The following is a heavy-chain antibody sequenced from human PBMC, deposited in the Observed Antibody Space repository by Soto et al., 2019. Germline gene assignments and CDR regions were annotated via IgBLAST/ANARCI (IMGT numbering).Heavy chain of an antibody. Sequence: QVQLVESGGGVVQPGRSLRVSCAASEFTLSTYGMHWVRQAPGKGLEWVAVIWSDGSNKYYADSVTGRFTISRDNSKNRLYLQMNSLRVEDTAVYYCARGRYGLDVWGRGTTVTVSS. CDR2: IWSDGSNK. CDR3: ARGRYGLDV. V-gene: IGHV3-33*01. J-gene: IGHJ6*02. CDR1: EFTLSTYG.